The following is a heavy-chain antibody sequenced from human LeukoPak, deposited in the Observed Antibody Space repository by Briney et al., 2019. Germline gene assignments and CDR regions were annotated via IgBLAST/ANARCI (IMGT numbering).Heavy chain of an antibody. CDR2: INHSGST. CDR1: GGSFSGYY. J-gene: IGHJ4*02. V-gene: IGHV4-34*01. D-gene: IGHD3-10*01. CDR3: AREGYYGSGYPFDY. Sequence: PSETLSLTCAVYGGSFSGYYWSWIRQPPGKGLEWIGEINHSGSTNYNPSLKSRVTISVDTSKNQFSLILRSVTAADTAVYYCAREGYYGSGYPFDYWGQGTLVTVSS.